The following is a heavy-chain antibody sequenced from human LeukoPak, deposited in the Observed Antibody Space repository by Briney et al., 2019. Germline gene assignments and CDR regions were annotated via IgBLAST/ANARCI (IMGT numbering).Heavy chain of an antibody. CDR3: ASARSGWSLNYYYYYMDV. CDR1: GGSFSGYY. D-gene: IGHD6-19*01. CDR2: INHSGI. V-gene: IGHV4-34*01. Sequence: SETLSLTCAVYGGSFSGYYWNWIRQPPGKGLEWIGEINHSGIKYNPSLKSRVTISADTSKNQFSLKLSSVTAADTAVYYCASARSGWSLNYYYYYMDVWGKGTTVTVSS. J-gene: IGHJ6*03.